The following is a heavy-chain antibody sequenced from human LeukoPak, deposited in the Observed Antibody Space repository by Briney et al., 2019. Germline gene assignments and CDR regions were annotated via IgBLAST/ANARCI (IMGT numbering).Heavy chain of an antibody. J-gene: IGHJ4*02. CDR1: GFPVKSRY. Sequence: PGGSLRLSCEVSGFPVKSRYMTWVRQPPGKGLECVAVIYSGGTTYHIDSVKGRFTISRDISKSTMYLEMKNLRGEDTATYYCASLEGGPPDGRWGQGTLVIVSS. D-gene: IGHD3-3*01. CDR2: IYSGGTT. CDR3: ASLEGGPPDGR. V-gene: IGHV3-53*01.